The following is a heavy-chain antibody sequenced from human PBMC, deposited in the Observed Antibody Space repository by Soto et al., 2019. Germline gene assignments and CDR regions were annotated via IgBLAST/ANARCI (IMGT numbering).Heavy chain of an antibody. CDR3: ARRGVANSRDAFDI. J-gene: IGHJ3*02. D-gene: IGHD1-26*01. CDR1: GGTFSNYA. V-gene: IGHV1-69*01. Sequence: QVQLVQSGAEVKKPGTSVKVSCEVSGGTFSNYAITWVRQAPGQGLEWLGGAIPVYGSTNYAQKFQGRVTITAGESATTTFMELSSLRSDDTAVYYCARRGVANSRDAFDIW. CDR2: AIPVYGST.